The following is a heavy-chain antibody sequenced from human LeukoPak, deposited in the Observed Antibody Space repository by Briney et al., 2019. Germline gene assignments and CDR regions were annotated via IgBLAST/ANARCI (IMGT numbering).Heavy chain of an antibody. Sequence: GGSLRLSCAASGFTFSIYAMTWVRQAPGKGLEWVSAISGSGGGTYYADSLKGRFTISRDNSKNTLYLQMNSLRAEDTAVYYCAKDVRYCSSNTCYTESNRLDPWGQGTLVTVSS. CDR1: GFTFSIYA. D-gene: IGHD2-2*02. CDR3: AKDVRYCSSNTCYTESNRLDP. J-gene: IGHJ5*02. CDR2: ISGSGGGT. V-gene: IGHV3-23*01.